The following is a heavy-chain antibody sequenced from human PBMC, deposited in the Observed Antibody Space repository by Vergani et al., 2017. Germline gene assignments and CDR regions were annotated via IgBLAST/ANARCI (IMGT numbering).Heavy chain of an antibody. Sequence: EVQLVESGGGLVQPGRSLRLSCAASGFTFDDYAMHWVRQAPGKGLEWVSGISWNNGSIGYADSVKGRFTISRDNSKNTLYLQMNSLRAEDTAVYYCAREVVGAYYFDYWGQGTLVTVSS. D-gene: IGHD1-26*01. CDR2: ISWNNGSI. V-gene: IGHV3-9*01. CDR1: GFTFDDYA. J-gene: IGHJ4*02. CDR3: AREVVGAYYFDY.